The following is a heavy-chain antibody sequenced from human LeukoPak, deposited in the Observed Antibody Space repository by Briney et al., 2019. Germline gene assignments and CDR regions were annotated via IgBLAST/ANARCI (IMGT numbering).Heavy chain of an antibody. CDR2: IYPGDSDT. CDR1: GYSFTSYW. CDR3: ARQAYYYDSSGYYPPTNSAFDI. D-gene: IGHD3-22*01. Sequence: GESLKISCKGSGYSFTSYWIGWVRQMPGKGLEWMGIIYPGDSDTRYSPSFQGQVTISADKSISTAYLQWSSLKASDTAMYYCARQAYYYDSSGYYPPTNSAFDIWGQGTMVTVSS. V-gene: IGHV5-51*01. J-gene: IGHJ3*02.